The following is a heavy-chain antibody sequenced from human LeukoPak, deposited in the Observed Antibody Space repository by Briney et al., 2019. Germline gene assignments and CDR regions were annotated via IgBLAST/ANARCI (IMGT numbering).Heavy chain of an antibody. CDR3: ARGPRISPHYDFWSGYYRSYYMDV. Sequence: ASVKVSCKASGYTFPSYYMHGVRQAPGQGLEWMGTINSSGGSTSYAQKFQGRVTMTRDTSTSTVDMELSSLSSEDTAVYYCARGPRISPHYDFWSGYYRSYYMDVWGKGTTVTVPS. CDR2: INSSGGST. D-gene: IGHD3-3*01. V-gene: IGHV1-46*01. J-gene: IGHJ6*03. CDR1: GYTFPSYY.